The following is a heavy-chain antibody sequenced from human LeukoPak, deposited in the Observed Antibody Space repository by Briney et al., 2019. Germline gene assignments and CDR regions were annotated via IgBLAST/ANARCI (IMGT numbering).Heavy chain of an antibody. CDR2: INHSGST. D-gene: IGHD4-23*01. CDR1: GGSFSGYY. V-gene: IGHV4-34*01. Sequence: SETLSLTCAVYGGSFSGYYWSWIRQPPGKGLEWIGEINHSGSTNYNPSLKSRVTISVDTSKNQFSLKLSSVTAADTAVYYCARGLRWNEYWGQGTLVTVSS. J-gene: IGHJ4*02. CDR3: ARGLRWNEY.